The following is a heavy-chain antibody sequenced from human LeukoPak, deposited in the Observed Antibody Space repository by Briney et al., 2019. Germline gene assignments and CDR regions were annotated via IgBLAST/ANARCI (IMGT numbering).Heavy chain of an antibody. D-gene: IGHD4-17*01. CDR3: ARDGTVTAGPFDP. J-gene: IGHJ5*02. CDR2: IWYDGSNK. Sequence: GGSLRLSCAAPGIPFSSFGMHWLRQAPGKGLEWVAFIWYDGSNKYYADSVKGRFTISRDNPKNTLYLQMNSLTAEDTAVYYCARDGTVTAGPFDPWGGGTLVTVS. CDR1: GIPFSSFG. V-gene: IGHV3-33*01.